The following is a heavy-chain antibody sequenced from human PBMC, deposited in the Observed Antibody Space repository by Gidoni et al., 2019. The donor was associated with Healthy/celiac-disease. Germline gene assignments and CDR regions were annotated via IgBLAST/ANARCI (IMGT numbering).Heavy chain of an antibody. Sequence: QVQLQESGPGLVKPSETLSLTCTVSGGSISRYYWSWIRQPAGKGLEWIGRIYTSGSTNYNPSLKSRVTMSVDTSKNQFSLKLSSVTAADTAVYYCASDTDSYSSTWSHWYFDLWGRGTLVTVSS. CDR3: ASDTDSYSSTWSHWYFDL. V-gene: IGHV4-4*07. D-gene: IGHD6-13*01. CDR1: GGSISRYY. CDR2: IYTSGST. J-gene: IGHJ2*01.